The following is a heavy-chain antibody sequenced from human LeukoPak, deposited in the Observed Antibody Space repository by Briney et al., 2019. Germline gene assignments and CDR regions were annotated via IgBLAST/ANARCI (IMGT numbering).Heavy chain of an antibody. D-gene: IGHD6-19*01. CDR3: VRPYSSGWYYFDY. V-gene: IGHV1-2*02. CDR1: GYSFSDNY. CDR2: INPKSGAT. Sequence: ASVKVSCKASGYSFSDNYIYWLRQARDHGLEWMGYINPKSGATNYAQTFEGRVTMTRDTAIATVYMELSSLTSDDTAKYYCVRPYSSGWYYFDYWGQGTLVTVSS. J-gene: IGHJ4*02.